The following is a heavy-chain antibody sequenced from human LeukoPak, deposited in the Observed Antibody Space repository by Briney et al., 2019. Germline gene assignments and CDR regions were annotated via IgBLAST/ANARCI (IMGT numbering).Heavy chain of an antibody. D-gene: IGHD2-15*01. CDR1: GYSFTNYW. J-gene: IGHJ5*02. CDR2: IHPDDSDT. Sequence: GESLKISCQGSGYSFTNYWIGWVRQMPGKGLEWMGIIHPDDSDTRYSPSFQGHVTISADKSISTAYLQWSSLKASDTAMYYCARRFCSGGSCQDWFDPWGQGTLVTVSS. V-gene: IGHV5-51*01. CDR3: ARRFCSGGSCQDWFDP.